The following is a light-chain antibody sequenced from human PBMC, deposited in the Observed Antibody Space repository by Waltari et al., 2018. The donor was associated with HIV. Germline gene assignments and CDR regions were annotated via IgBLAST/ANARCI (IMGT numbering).Light chain of an antibody. CDR2: TRN. CDR3: GTWDSSLSAWV. CDR1: SSHIEHNS. J-gene: IGLJ3*02. Sequence: QSVLTQPPSVSAAPGQKVTISFSGSSSHIEHNSVSWYQQLPGTAPKLLIYTRNQRPSGIPDRFSGSKSGTSATLDITGLETGDEADYYCGTWDSSLSAWVFGGGTKVTVL. V-gene: IGLV1-51*01.